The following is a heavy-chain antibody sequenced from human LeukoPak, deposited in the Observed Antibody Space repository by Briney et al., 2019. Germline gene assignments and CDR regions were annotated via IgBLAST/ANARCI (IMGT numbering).Heavy chain of an antibody. CDR3: ARHIGLNGWFDY. CDR2: ISTRSDYI. D-gene: IGHD6-19*01. Sequence: KPGGSLRLSCAASQFTFSDYTMNWVRRAPGKGLEWVSSISTRSDYIYYAESVKGRFTISRDNAKNSLYLQMNSLRAEDTAVYYCARHIGLNGWFDYWGQGTLVTVSS. V-gene: IGHV3-21*01. J-gene: IGHJ4*02. CDR1: QFTFSDYT.